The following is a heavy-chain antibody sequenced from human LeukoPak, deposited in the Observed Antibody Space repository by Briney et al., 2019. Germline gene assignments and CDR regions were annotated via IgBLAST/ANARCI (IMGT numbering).Heavy chain of an antibody. J-gene: IGHJ4*02. CDR2: IYYSGST. Sequence: PSETLSLTCTLPLDSMTNYYWGWIRHPPGKGLEWIGYIYYSGSTNYNPSLKSRVPISVDTSNTQFSLRLSSVTAADSAVYYCARQQLPNGAYYFDYWGQGTLVTVSS. D-gene: IGHD6-13*01. V-gene: IGHV4-59*01. CDR1: LDSMTNYY. CDR3: ARQQLPNGAYYFDY.